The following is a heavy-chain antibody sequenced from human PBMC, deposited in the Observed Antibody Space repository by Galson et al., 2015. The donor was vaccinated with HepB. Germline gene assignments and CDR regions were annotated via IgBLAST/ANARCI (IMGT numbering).Heavy chain of an antibody. V-gene: IGHV1-69*13. Sequence: SVKVSCKASGGTFSSYAISWVRQAPGQGLEWMGGIIPIFGTANYAQKFQGRVTITADESTSTAYMELSSLRSEDTAVYYCARDPHQYYDFWSGYSNWFDPWGQGTLVTVSS. D-gene: IGHD3-3*01. CDR2: IIPIFGTA. J-gene: IGHJ5*02. CDR1: GGTFSSYA. CDR3: ARDPHQYYDFWSGYSNWFDP.